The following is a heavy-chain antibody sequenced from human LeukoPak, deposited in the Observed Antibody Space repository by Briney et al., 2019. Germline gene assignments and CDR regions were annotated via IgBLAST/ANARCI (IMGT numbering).Heavy chain of an antibody. CDR1: GFTFSSYA. Sequence: GGSLRLSCAASGFTFSSYAMSWVRQAPGKGLEWVSAISGSGGSTYYADSVKGRFTISRDNSKNTLYLQMNSLRVEDTAVYYCAKRPGDMVSLDYWGQGTLVTISS. CDR2: ISGSGGST. V-gene: IGHV3-23*01. J-gene: IGHJ4*02. D-gene: IGHD5/OR15-5a*01. CDR3: AKRPGDMVSLDY.